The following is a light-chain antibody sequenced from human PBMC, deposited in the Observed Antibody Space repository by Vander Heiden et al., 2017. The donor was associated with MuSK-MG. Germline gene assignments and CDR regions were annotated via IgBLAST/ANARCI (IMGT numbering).Light chain of an antibody. Sequence: SYELTQPPSVSVSPGHTASISCSGDKLRDEYVCWYQQKPGQSPVLVIYRDPKRPSGIPERFAGSSSGNTATLTISGTQAMDEADYYCQAWDSDAVIFGGGTKLTVL. J-gene: IGLJ2*01. V-gene: IGLV3-1*01. CDR1: KLRDEY. CDR2: RDP. CDR3: QAWDSDAVI.